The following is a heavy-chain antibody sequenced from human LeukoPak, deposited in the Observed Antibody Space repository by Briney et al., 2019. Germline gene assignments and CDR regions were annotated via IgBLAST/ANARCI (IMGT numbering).Heavy chain of an antibody. CDR2: ISSSGSTI. J-gene: IGHJ3*02. V-gene: IGHV3-48*03. Sequence: QAGGSLRLSCAASGFNFGSYEMNWVRQAPGKGLEWVSYISSSGSTIYYADSVKGRFTISRDNAKNSLYLQMNSLRAEGMALYYCAKELEVGRDKTITMLRSAFDIWGQGTMVTVSS. CDR3: AKELEVGRDKTITMLRSAFDI. D-gene: IGHD3-10*01. CDR1: GFNFGSYE.